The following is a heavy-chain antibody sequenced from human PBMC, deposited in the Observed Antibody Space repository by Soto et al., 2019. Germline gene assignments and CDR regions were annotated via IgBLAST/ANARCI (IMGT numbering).Heavy chain of an antibody. J-gene: IGHJ4*02. D-gene: IGHD1-26*01. CDR2: ISDDGSNK. V-gene: IGHV3-30-3*01. Sequence: QVQLVESGGGVVQPGRSLRLSCAASGFTFSSYAMHWVRQAPGKGLEWVAVISDDGSNKYYADSVKGRFTISRDNSKNPRYLQMNSVRAEDTAVYYCERGGMQWELLLAGVHYWRQGTLVTVSS. CDR1: GFTFSSYA. CDR3: ERGGMQWELLLAGVHY.